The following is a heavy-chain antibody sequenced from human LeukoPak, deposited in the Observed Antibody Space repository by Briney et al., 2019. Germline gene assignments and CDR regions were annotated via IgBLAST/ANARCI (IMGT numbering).Heavy chain of an antibody. V-gene: IGHV3-23*01. Sequence: DGSLRLSCAATGLTFSNHPMSGVRQPPAKGLEWVSAISGSGGSTYYADSVKGGFTISRDNSKNTLYLQMNSLRAEDTAVYYCAKGDIVVVPAANWFDPWGQGTLVTVSS. CDR2: ISGSGGST. CDR1: GLTFSNHP. CDR3: AKGDIVVVPAANWFDP. J-gene: IGHJ5*02. D-gene: IGHD2-2*01.